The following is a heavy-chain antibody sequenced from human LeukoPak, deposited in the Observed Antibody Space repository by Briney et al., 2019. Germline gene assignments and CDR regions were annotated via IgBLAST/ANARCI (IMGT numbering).Heavy chain of an antibody. CDR1: GLTFENFA. D-gene: IGHD1-26*01. CDR3: AKTRGSGSHTQYHFDK. CDR2: ILRSGSP. V-gene: IGHV3-23*05. J-gene: IGHJ4*02. Sequence: GGSLRLSCKVYGLTFENFAMTWVRQAPGKGLERVSTILRSGSPYCADSVKGRFTISRDNSKDTVYLQMNSLRVEDTALYYCAKTRGSGSHTQYHFDKWGQGTLVTVSS.